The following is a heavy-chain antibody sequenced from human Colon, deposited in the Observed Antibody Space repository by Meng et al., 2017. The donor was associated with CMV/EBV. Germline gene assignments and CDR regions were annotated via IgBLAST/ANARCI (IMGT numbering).Heavy chain of an antibody. V-gene: IGHV2-5*02. CDR3: AHRPYGSGSYFFDY. Sequence: QITLKESGPTLVKPTPTLTLTCTFSGFSLSTIGMGVGWIRQPPGKALEWLGVIYWDDDKRYSPSLKSRLTITKDTSKNQVVLTMTNLDPPDTATYYCAHRPYGSGSYFFDYWGQGTLVTVSS. CDR1: GFSLSTIGMG. CDR2: IYWDDDK. J-gene: IGHJ4*02. D-gene: IGHD3-10*01.